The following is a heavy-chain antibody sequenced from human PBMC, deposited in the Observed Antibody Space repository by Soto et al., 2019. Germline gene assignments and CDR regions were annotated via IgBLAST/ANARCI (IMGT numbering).Heavy chain of an antibody. J-gene: IGHJ4*02. CDR3: ARIGYSSSSFDY. CDR1: GFTFSNYW. D-gene: IGHD6-6*01. V-gene: IGHV3-7*01. Sequence: EVQLVESGGGLVQPGGSLRLSCAASGFTFSNYWMTWARQAPGKGLEWVANIKQDGSTKYYVDSVKGRFTISRDNVKNSVYLQINSLRAEDTAVYFCARIGYSSSSFDYWGQGTLVIVSS. CDR2: IKQDGSTK.